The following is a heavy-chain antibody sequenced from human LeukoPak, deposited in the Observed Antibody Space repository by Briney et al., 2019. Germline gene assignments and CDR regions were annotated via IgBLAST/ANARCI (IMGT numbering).Heavy chain of an antibody. Sequence: ASVKVSCKASGYTFTGYYMHWVRQAPGQGLEWMGWISAYNGDTNYAQKLQGRVTMTTDTSTSTAYMELRSLRSDDTAVYYCATLVVPAAMRAYYFDYWGQGTLVTVSS. V-gene: IGHV1-18*04. CDR2: ISAYNGDT. CDR1: GYTFTGYY. J-gene: IGHJ4*02. D-gene: IGHD2-2*01. CDR3: ATLVVPAAMRAYYFDY.